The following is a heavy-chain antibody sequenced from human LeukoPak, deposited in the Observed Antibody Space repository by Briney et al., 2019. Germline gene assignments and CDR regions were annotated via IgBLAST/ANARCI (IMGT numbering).Heavy chain of an antibody. CDR2: IKQDGSEK. Sequence: GGSLRLSCAASGFTFSSYWMSWVRQAPGKRLEWVANIKQDGSEKYYVDSVKGRFTISRDNAKNSLYLQMNSLRAEDTAVYYCARVPVVPAARWFDPWGQGTLVTVSS. V-gene: IGHV3-7*01. D-gene: IGHD2-2*01. CDR3: ARVPVVPAARWFDP. J-gene: IGHJ5*02. CDR1: GFTFSSYW.